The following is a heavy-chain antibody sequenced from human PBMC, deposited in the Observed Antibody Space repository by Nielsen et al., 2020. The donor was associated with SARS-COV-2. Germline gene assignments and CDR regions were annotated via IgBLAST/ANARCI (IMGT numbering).Heavy chain of an antibody. J-gene: IGHJ5*02. CDR2: IYSGGST. V-gene: IGHV3-53*01. D-gene: IGHD3-10*01. CDR3: AREYYYGSGSYYKKSNWFDP. Sequence: VRQMPGKGLEWVSVIYSGGSTYYADSVKGRFTISRDNSKNTLYLQMNSLRAEDTAVYYCAREYYYGSGSYYKKSNWFDPWGQGTLVTVSS.